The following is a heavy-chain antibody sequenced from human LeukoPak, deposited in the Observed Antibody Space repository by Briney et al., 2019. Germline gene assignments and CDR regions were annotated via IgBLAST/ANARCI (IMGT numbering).Heavy chain of an antibody. D-gene: IGHD3-3*01. CDR1: GFTFSSYS. V-gene: IGHV3-21*01. CDR3: ARAMSDFWSGPPYGMDV. Sequence: TGGSLRLSCAASGFTFSSYSMNWVRQAPGKGLEWVSSISSSSSYIYYADSVKGRFTISRGNSKNTLYLQMNSLRAEDTAVYYCARAMSDFWSGPPYGMDVWGQGTTVTVSS. J-gene: IGHJ6*02. CDR2: ISSSSSYI.